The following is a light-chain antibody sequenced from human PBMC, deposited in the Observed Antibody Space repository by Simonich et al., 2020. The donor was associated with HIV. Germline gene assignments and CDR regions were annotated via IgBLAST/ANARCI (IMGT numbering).Light chain of an antibody. CDR1: QSLLHSNGYNY. Sequence: DIVMTQSPLSLPVTPGEPASISCRSSQSLLHSNGYNYLDCCLQKPGQSPHLLSYLGSNRASGVPDRFSGSGSGTDFTLKISRVEAEDVGVYYCMQALQTPITFGQGTRLEIK. CDR3: MQALQTPIT. V-gene: IGKV2-28*01. J-gene: IGKJ5*01. CDR2: LGS.